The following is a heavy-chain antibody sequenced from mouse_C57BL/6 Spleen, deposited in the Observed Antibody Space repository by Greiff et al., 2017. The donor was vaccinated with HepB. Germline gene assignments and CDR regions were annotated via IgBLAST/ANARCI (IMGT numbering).Heavy chain of an antibody. J-gene: IGHJ1*03. CDR1: GYTFTSYW. Sequence: VKLQQPGAELVMPGASVKLSCKASGYTFTSYWMHWVKQRPGQGLEWIGEIDPSDSYTNYNQKFKGKSTLTVDKSSSTAYMQLSSLTSEDSAVYYCARRGTTVVAHWYFDVWGTGTTVTVSS. D-gene: IGHD1-1*01. V-gene: IGHV1-69*01. CDR2: IDPSDSYT. CDR3: ARRGTTVVAHWYFDV.